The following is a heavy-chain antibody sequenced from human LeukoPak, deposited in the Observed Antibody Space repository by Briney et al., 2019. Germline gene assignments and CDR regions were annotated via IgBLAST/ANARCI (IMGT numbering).Heavy chain of an antibody. CDR1: GYTLTELS. J-gene: IGHJ5*02. Sequence: ASVKVSCRVSGYTLTELSMHWVRQAPGKGLEWMGGFDPGDGETIYAQKFQGRVTMTEDTSTDTAYMELSSLRSEGTAVYYCATLLHYYDSSGYCNWFDPWGQGTLVTVSS. D-gene: IGHD3-22*01. V-gene: IGHV1-24*01. CDR3: ATLLHYYDSSGYCNWFDP. CDR2: FDPGDGET.